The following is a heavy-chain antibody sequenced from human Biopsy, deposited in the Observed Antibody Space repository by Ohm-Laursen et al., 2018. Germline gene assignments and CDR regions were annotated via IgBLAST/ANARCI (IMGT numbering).Heavy chain of an antibody. CDR1: GYTFTSHD. J-gene: IGHJ4*02. Sequence: VKVSCKASGYTFTSHDINWVRQATGQGLEWMGWMSPNTGNTVYAQRFQDRVTMTSDTSTGTAYMELTSLTSDDTAVYFCARWETTLGRSLDSWGQGTLVAVSS. CDR3: ARWETTLGRSLDS. CDR2: MSPNTGNT. D-gene: IGHD1-26*01. V-gene: IGHV1-8*01.